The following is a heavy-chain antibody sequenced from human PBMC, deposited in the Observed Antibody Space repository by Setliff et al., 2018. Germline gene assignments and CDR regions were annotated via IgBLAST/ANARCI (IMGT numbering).Heavy chain of an antibody. Sequence: SETLSLTCTVSGGSISSSSYYWGWIRQPPGKGLEWIGSIYYSGSTYYNPSLKSRVTISVDTSKNQFSLKLSSVTAPDTAVYYCASWGTVTLFDYWGQGTLVTVSS. J-gene: IGHJ4*02. CDR3: ASWGTVTLFDY. CDR2: IYYSGST. CDR1: GGSISSSSYY. D-gene: IGHD4-4*01. V-gene: IGHV4-39*01.